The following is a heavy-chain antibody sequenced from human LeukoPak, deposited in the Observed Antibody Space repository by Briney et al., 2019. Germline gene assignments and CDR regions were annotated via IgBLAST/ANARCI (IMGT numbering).Heavy chain of an antibody. CDR3: TTDFNEHRLLWFGEFQDDAFDI. CDR2: IKSKTDGGTT. J-gene: IGHJ3*02. Sequence: RTGGSLRLSCAASGFTFSNAWMSWVRQAPGKGLEWVGRIKSKTDGGTTDYAAPVKGRFTISRDDSKNTLYLQMNSLKTEDTAVYYCTTDFNEHRLLWFGEFQDDAFDIWGQGTMVTVSS. D-gene: IGHD3-10*01. CDR1: GFTFSNAW. V-gene: IGHV3-15*01.